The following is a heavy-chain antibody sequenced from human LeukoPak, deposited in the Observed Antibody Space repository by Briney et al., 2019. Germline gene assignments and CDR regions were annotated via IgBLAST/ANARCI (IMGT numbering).Heavy chain of an antibody. Sequence: ASVKVSCKASGYTFTGYYIHWVRQAPGQGLEWMGWINPNGGGTNYAQKSQGRVTMTRDTSISTAYMELSRLRSDDTDVYYCARGGYGGANSGILDSWGQGTLVTVSS. V-gene: IGHV1-2*02. CDR2: INPNGGGT. CDR3: ARGGYGGANSGILDS. D-gene: IGHD6-25*01. CDR1: GYTFTGYY. J-gene: IGHJ4*02.